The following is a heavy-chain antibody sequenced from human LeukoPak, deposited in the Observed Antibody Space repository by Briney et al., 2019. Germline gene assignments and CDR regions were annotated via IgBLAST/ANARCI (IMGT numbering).Heavy chain of an antibody. CDR2: IYYSGST. V-gene: IGHV4-59*02. Sequence: SETLSLTCTVSGGSVSSYYWSWIRQPPGKGLEWIGYIYYSGSTNYNPSLKSRVTISVDTSKNQFSLKLSSVTAADTAVYYCARDLGAVAFDYWGQGTLVTVSS. CDR1: GGSVSSYY. CDR3: ARDLGAVAFDY. J-gene: IGHJ4*02. D-gene: IGHD6-19*01.